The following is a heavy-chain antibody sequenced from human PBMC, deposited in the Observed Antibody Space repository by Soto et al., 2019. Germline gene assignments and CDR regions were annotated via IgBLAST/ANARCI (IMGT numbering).Heavy chain of an antibody. CDR2: IIPILGIA. CDR1: GGTFSSYT. D-gene: IGHD2-15*01. J-gene: IGHJ5*02. Sequence: QVQLVQSGAEVKKPGSSVKVSCKASGGTFSSYTISWVRQAPGQGLEWMGRIIPILGIANYAQKFQGRVTTTADKSTSTAYMELSSLRSEDTAVYYCARDNEGYCSGGSCYSTWFDPWGQGTLVTVSS. V-gene: IGHV1-69*08. CDR3: ARDNEGYCSGGSCYSTWFDP.